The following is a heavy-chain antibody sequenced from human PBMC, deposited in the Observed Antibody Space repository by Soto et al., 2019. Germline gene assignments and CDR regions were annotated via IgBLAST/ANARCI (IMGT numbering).Heavy chain of an antibody. J-gene: IGHJ5*02. Sequence: QVQLQESGPGLVKPSQTLSLTCTVSGGSISSGGYYWSWIRQHPGKGLEWIGYIFYSGTTYYNPSPXRXXTISVAPSKNQFSLKLSSVTAADPAVYYCARSVDPWGQGTLVTVSS. CDR3: ARSVDP. CDR2: IFYSGTT. V-gene: IGHV4-31*03. CDR1: GGSISSGGYY.